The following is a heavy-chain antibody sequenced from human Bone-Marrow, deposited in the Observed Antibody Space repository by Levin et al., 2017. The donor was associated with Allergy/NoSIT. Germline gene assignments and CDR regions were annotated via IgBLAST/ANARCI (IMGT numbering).Heavy chain of an antibody. CDR3: AWSPGLHDRGDYQYHFDF. CDR1: GGSISNYY. Sequence: GSLRLSCTVAGGSISNYYWSWIRQSPGKGLEWIGNVFISGITNYNPSLKHRVSISMASSRTQFSLKLTSVTAAATAMSYCAWSPGLHDRGDYQYHFDFWGHGTLVTVTS. CDR2: VFISGIT. D-gene: IGHD2-21*01. J-gene: IGHJ4*01. V-gene: IGHV4-59*01.